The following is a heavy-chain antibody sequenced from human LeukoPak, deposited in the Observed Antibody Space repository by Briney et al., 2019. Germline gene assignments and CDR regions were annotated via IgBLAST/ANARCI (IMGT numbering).Heavy chain of an antibody. CDR2: IYYSGYT. J-gene: IGHJ4*02. V-gene: IGHV4-59*08. CDR3: ARHFSGAAAPLPFDY. Sequence: SETLSLTCTVSGGPISNYYWSWIRQPPGKGLEWIGYIYYSGYTNYNPSLKSRVTISLDTSKNQFSLKPRSVTAADTAVYYCARHFSGAAAPLPFDYWGQGTLVTVSS. D-gene: IGHD6-13*01. CDR1: GGPISNYY.